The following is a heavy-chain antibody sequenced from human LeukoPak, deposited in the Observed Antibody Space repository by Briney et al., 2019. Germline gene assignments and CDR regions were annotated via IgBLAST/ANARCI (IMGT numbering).Heavy chain of an antibody. D-gene: IGHD2-8*01. Sequence: GGSLRLSCAASGFTFSSYSMDWVRQAPGKGLEWVTSISSSSSYIYHADSVKGRFTISRDNAKNSLYLQMNSLRAEDTAVYYCAVSYCTNGVCYNRYFDYWGQGTLVTVPS. CDR1: GFTFSSYS. J-gene: IGHJ4*02. CDR3: AVSYCTNGVCYNRYFDY. V-gene: IGHV3-21*01. CDR2: ISSSSSYI.